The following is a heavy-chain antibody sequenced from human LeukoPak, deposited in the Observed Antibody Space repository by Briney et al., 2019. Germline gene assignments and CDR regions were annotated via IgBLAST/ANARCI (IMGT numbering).Heavy chain of an antibody. CDR3: ARVGLALHQYYFDY. Sequence: SETLSLTCTVSGGSISSNYWSWIRQPAGKGLEWIGRIHTSGSTNYNPSLKSRVTMSEDTSKNQFSLKLSSETAADTAVYYCARVGLALHQYYFDYWGQGTLVTVSS. CDR2: IHTSGST. D-gene: IGHD6-19*01. J-gene: IGHJ4*02. CDR1: GGSISSNY. V-gene: IGHV4-4*07.